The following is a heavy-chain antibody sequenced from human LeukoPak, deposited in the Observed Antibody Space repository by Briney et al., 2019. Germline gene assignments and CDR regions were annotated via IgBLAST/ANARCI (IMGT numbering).Heavy chain of an antibody. CDR2: IYYSGNT. CDR3: ARINSGWYFDY. CDR1: GGSISSHY. J-gene: IGHJ4*02. D-gene: IGHD6-19*01. V-gene: IGHV4-59*11. Sequence: SETLSLTCIVSGGSISSHYWTWIRHPPGKGLEYIGYIYYSGNTNYNPSLKSRVTISVDRSKNQFSLKLTSVTAEDTAVYYCARINSGWYFDYWGQGTLVTVSS.